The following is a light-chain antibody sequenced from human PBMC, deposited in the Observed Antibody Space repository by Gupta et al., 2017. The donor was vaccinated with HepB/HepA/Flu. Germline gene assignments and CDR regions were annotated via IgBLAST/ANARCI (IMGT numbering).Light chain of an antibody. CDR3: QQYGSSPPYT. V-gene: IGKV3-20*01. Sequence: IVLTQSPGTLSLSHGERATLSCRASQSVSSSYLAWYQQKPGQAPRLLIYGASSRATGIPDRFSGSGSGTDFTLTISRLEPEDFAVYYCQQYGSSPPYTFGQGTKLEIK. CDR1: QSVSSSY. J-gene: IGKJ2*01. CDR2: GAS.